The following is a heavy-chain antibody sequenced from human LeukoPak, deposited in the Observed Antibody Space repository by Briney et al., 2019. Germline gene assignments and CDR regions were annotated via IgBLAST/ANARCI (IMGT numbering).Heavy chain of an antibody. CDR1: GFTFKNHA. J-gene: IGHJ4*02. Sequence: GGSLRLSCAASGFTFKNHAMSWVRQAPGKGLEWVSAILASGGGDSTYTADSMKGRFTISRDNSKDMLYLQIDSLRAEDTAVYYCAKDQSYVFYFDYWGQGTLVTVSS. CDR2: ILASGGGDST. V-gene: IGHV3-23*01. CDR3: AKDQSYVFYFDY. D-gene: IGHD1-26*01.